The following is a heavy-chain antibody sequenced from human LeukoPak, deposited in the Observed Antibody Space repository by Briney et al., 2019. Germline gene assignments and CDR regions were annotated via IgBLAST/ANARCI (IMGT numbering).Heavy chain of an antibody. CDR2: VYYSGNT. Sequence: SETPSLTCTVSGGSISSSSYYWGWIRQPPGTGLEWIGSVYYSGNTYYYPSLKSRVTISVDTSKNQFSLKLSSVTAADTAVYYCARDSGYSSSQNWFDPWGQGTLVTVSS. CDR3: ARDSGYSSSQNWFDP. CDR1: GGSISSSSYY. D-gene: IGHD6-13*01. J-gene: IGHJ5*02. V-gene: IGHV4-39*07.